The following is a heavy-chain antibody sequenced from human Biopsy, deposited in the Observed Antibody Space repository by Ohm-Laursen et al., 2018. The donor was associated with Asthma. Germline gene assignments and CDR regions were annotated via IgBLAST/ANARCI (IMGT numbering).Heavy chain of an antibody. D-gene: IGHD3-9*01. V-gene: IGHV4-30-2*01. J-gene: IGHJ6*02. CDR2: PFHRGAT. CDR1: GASINSGGYS. Sequence: TLSLTCAVSGASINSGGYSWNWIRPPPRKGPELISYPFHRGATHYNPSLKSRVTISVDRSQRQFSLKVNSVTAADTAVYYCARMNTLIQAANYFSYAMDVWGQGTTVTVSS. CDR3: ARMNTLIQAANYFSYAMDV.